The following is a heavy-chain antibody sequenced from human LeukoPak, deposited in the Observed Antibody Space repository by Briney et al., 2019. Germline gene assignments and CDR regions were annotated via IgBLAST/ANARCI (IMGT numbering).Heavy chain of an antibody. J-gene: IGHJ4*02. CDR3: ASGPLYDGSGSYWY. CDR2: IYSGGST. CDR1: GFTFSSYA. Sequence: GGSLRLSCAASGFTFSSYAMSWVRQAPGKGLEWVSVIYSGGSTYYADSVKGRFTISRDNSKNTLYLQMNSLRAEDTAVYYCASGPLYDGSGSYWYWGQGTLVTVSS. D-gene: IGHD3-10*01. V-gene: IGHV3-66*01.